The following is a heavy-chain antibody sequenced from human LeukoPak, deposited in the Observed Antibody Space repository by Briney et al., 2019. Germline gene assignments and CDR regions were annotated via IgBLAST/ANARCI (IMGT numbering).Heavy chain of an antibody. CDR1: GGSISSGGYS. Sequence: SQTLSLTCAVSGGSISSGGYSRSWIRQPPGKGLEWIGYIYHSGSTYYNPSLKSRVTISVDRSKNQFSLKLSSVTAADTAVYYCARTLNDYSNYIGTFDYWGQGTLVTVSS. D-gene: IGHD4-11*01. V-gene: IGHV4-30-2*01. CDR3: ARTLNDYSNYIGTFDY. CDR2: IYHSGST. J-gene: IGHJ4*02.